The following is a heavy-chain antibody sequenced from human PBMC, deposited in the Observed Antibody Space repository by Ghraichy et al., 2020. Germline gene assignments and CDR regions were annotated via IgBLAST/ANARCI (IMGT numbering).Heavy chain of an antibody. D-gene: IGHD3-10*01. Sequence: GGSLRLSCAASGFTFSSYSMNWVRQAPGKGLEWVSSISSSSSYIYYADSVKGRFTISRDNAKNSLYLQMNSLRAEDTAVYYCARDQRLWFGDQDGYWGQGTLVTVSS. J-gene: IGHJ4*02. CDR2: ISSSSSYI. CDR1: GFTFSSYS. V-gene: IGHV3-21*01. CDR3: ARDQRLWFGDQDGY.